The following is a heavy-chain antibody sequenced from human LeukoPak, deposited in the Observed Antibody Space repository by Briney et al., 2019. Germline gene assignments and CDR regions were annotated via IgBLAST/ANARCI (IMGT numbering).Heavy chain of an antibody. Sequence: GGSLRLSCAASGFTFSSYAMGWVRQAPGKGLEGVSSISGGGGSTYYAASGKGRFTTARDHSKNTLYLQMNSLRAEETAIYYCAKDGLMVRGVIITSDYWGQGTLVTVSS. CDR3: AKDGLMVRGVIITSDY. J-gene: IGHJ4*02. D-gene: IGHD3-10*01. CDR1: GFTFSSYA. V-gene: IGHV3-23*01. CDR2: ISGGGGST.